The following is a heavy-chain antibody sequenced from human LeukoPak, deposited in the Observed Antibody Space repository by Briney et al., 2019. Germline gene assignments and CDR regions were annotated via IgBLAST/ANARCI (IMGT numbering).Heavy chain of an antibody. J-gene: IGHJ4*02. Sequence: GGSLRLSCAASGFTFSGYWMHWVRQAPGKGLVWVSRINSDGSSTNYADSVKGRFTISRDNAKSTLYLQMNSLRAEDTAVYYCALDGYNSYFFDYWGQGTLVSVSS. CDR1: GFTFSGYW. D-gene: IGHD5-24*01. CDR2: INSDGSST. V-gene: IGHV3-74*01. CDR3: ALDGYNSYFFDY.